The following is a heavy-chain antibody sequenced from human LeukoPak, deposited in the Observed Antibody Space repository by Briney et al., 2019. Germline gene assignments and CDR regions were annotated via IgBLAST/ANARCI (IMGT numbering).Heavy chain of an antibody. Sequence: SETLSLTCAAIGGPSSGSTWSWIRKPQGKGLEWIGEINHSGSTNYNPSLKSRVTISVDTSKNQFSPKLSSVTAADTAVYHCARSHETYSTSPFDNWDQGTLVTVSS. CDR2: INHSGST. J-gene: IGHJ4*02. V-gene: IGHV4-34*01. CDR1: GGPSSGST. CDR3: ARSHETYSTSPFDN. D-gene: IGHD2-2*01.